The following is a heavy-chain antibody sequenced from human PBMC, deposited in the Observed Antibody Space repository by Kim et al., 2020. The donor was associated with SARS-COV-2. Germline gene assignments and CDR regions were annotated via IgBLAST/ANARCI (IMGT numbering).Heavy chain of an antibody. CDR2: INPNSGGT. CDR3: ATGQGSRIYSGYDWDYYYGMDV. CDR1: GYTFTGYY. D-gene: IGHD5-12*01. Sequence: SVKVSCKASGYTFTGYYMHWVRQAPGQGLEWMGWINPNSGGTNYAQKFQGWVTMTRDTSISTAYMELSRLRSDDTAVYYCATGQGSRIYSGYDWDYYYGMDVWGQGTTVTVSS. J-gene: IGHJ6*02. V-gene: IGHV1-2*04.